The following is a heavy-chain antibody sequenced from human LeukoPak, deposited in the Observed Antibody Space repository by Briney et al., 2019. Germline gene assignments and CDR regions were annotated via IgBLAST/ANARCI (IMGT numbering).Heavy chain of an antibody. J-gene: IGHJ4*02. CDR2: IFTSGST. Sequence: SETLSLTCTVSGGSISSGSYYWSWIRQPAGKGLEWIGRIFTSGSTNYNPSLKSRVTISVDTSKNQFSLNLSSVTAADTAVYYCARLFGGYSYDFEYWGQGTLVTVSS. V-gene: IGHV4-61*02. CDR1: GGSISSGSYY. CDR3: ARLFGGYSYDFEY. D-gene: IGHD5-18*01.